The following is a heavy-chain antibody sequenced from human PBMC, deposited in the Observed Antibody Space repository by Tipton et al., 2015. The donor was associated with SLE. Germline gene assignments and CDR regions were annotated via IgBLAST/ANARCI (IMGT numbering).Heavy chain of an antibody. CDR2: IYTSGST. J-gene: IGHJ4*02. V-gene: IGHV4-61*09. CDR3: ASQGGYYGSGSYYDFDY. CDR1: GGSISSGSYY. Sequence: TLSLTCTVSGGSISSGSYYWSWIRQPAGKGLEWIGYIYTSGSTYYNPSLKSRVTISVDTSKNQFSLKLSSVTAADTAVYYCASQGGYYGSGSYYDFDYWGQGTLVTVSS. D-gene: IGHD3-10*01.